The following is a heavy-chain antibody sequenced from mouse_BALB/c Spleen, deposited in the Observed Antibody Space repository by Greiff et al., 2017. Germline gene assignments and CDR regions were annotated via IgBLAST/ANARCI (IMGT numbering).Heavy chain of an antibody. Sequence: QVQLQQSGAELAKPGASVKMSCKASGYTFTSYWMHWVKQRPGQGLEWIGYINPSTGYTEYNQKFKDKATLTADKSSSTAYMQLSSLTSEDSAVYYCARKGYYDYGVAWFAYWGQGTLVTVSA. D-gene: IGHD2-4*01. CDR1: GYTFTSYW. J-gene: IGHJ3*01. CDR2: INPSTGYT. V-gene: IGHV1-7*01. CDR3: ARKGYYDYGVAWFAY.